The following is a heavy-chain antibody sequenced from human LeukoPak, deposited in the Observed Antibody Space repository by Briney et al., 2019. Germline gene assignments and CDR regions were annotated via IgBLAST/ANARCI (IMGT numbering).Heavy chain of an antibody. CDR1: GFTFSSYA. CDR2: ISGSGGST. CDR3: AKPQSLTGTTPPNWLDP. Sequence: GGSLRLSCAASGFTFSSYAMSWVRQAPGKGLEWVSAISGSGGSTYYADSVKGRFTISRDNSKNTLYLQMNSLRAEDTAVYYRAKPQSLTGTTPPNWLDPWGQGTLVTVSS. J-gene: IGHJ5*02. D-gene: IGHD1-7*01. V-gene: IGHV3-23*01.